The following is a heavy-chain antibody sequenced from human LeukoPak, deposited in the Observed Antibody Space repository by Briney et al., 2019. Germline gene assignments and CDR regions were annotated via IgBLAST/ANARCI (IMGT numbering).Heavy chain of an antibody. CDR3: ARTLYSVYDILTGYPDAFDI. CDR1: GGSISSYY. CDR2: IYYSGST. J-gene: IGHJ3*02. V-gene: IGHV4-59*08. Sequence: PSETLSLTCTVSGGSISSYYWSWIRQPPGKGLEWIGYIYYSGSTNYNPSLKSRVTISVDTSKNQFSLKLSSVTAADTAVYYCARTLYSVYDILTGYPDAFDIWGQGTMVTVSS. D-gene: IGHD3-9*01.